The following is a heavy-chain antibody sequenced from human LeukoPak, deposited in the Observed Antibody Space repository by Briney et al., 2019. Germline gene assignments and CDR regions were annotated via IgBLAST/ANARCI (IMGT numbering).Heavy chain of an antibody. Sequence: TGGSLRLSCAASGFTFSDYYMSWIRQAPGKGLEWVSYISSSGSTIYYADSVKGRLTISRDNAKNSLYLQMNSLRAEDTAVYYCARVSRTYNYYDSSGYYDIDYWGQGTLVTVSS. CDR1: GFTFSDYY. CDR3: ARVSRTYNYYDSSGYYDIDY. CDR2: ISSSGSTI. J-gene: IGHJ4*02. V-gene: IGHV3-11*04. D-gene: IGHD3-22*01.